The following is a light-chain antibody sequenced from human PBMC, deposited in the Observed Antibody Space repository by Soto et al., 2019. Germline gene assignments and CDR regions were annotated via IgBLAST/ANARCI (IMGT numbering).Light chain of an antibody. CDR3: QQYGSSRWT. CDR2: GAS. CDR1: QSVSTTY. J-gene: IGKJ1*01. Sequence: EIVLTQSPGTLSLSPGERGTLSCRASQSVSTTYLAWYQQKPGQAPRILIYGASSRATGIPDRFSGSGSGTDFTLTISRLEPEDFAVYYCQQYGSSRWTFGQGTKVDIK. V-gene: IGKV3-20*01.